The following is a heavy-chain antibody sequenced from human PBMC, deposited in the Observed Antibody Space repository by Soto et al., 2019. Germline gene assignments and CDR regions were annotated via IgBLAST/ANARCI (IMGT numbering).Heavy chain of an antibody. CDR1: GYTLIIYY. V-gene: IGHV1-46*01. CDR2: INPSGSIT. J-gene: IGHJ3*02. Sequence: RASVKVSCKASGYTLIIYYMHWVRQAPGQGLQWMGIINPSGSITTYAQKFQGRVTMTRDTSTSTVYMELSSLTSDDTAVYYCASPIGGSYNAFDIWGQGTMVTVSS. D-gene: IGHD1-26*01. CDR3: ASPIGGSYNAFDI.